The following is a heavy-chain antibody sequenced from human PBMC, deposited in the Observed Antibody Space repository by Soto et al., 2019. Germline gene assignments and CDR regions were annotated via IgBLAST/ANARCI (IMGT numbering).Heavy chain of an antibody. D-gene: IGHD3-3*01. CDR2: IYHSGST. CDR1: GYSISSGYY. V-gene: IGHV4-38-2*02. Sequence: PSETLSLTCAVSGYSISSGYYWGWIRQPPGKGLEWIGSIYHSGSTYYNPSLKSRVTISVDTSKNQFSLKLSSVTAADTAVYYCAREGYDFWSGYYPYNWFDPWGQGTLVTVSS. CDR3: AREGYDFWSGYYPYNWFDP. J-gene: IGHJ5*02.